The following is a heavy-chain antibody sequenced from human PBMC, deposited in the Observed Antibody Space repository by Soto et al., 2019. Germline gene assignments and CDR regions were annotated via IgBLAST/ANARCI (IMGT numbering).Heavy chain of an antibody. J-gene: IGHJ5*02. Sequence: SETLSLTCTVSGGSISSGGYYWSWIRQHPGKGLEWIGYIYYSGSTYYNPSLKSRVTISVDTSKNQFSLKLSSVTAADTAVYYCARVLRYYYDSSGYFNWLDPWGQGTMVTVYS. V-gene: IGHV4-31*03. CDR1: GGSISSGGYY. CDR2: IYYSGST. CDR3: ARVLRYYYDSSGYFNWLDP. D-gene: IGHD3-22*01.